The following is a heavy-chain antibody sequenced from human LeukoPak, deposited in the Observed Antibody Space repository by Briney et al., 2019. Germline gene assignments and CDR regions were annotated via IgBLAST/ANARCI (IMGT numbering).Heavy chain of an antibody. CDR3: AKHYYDSSGYPEYFQH. D-gene: IGHD3-22*01. V-gene: IGHV3-23*01. Sequence: GGSLRLSCAASGFTFSSYAMSWVRQAPGKGLEWVSAISGSGGSTYYADSVKGQFTISRDNSKNTLYLQMNSLRAEDTAVYYCAKHYYDSSGYPEYFQHWGRGTLVTVSS. CDR2: ISGSGGST. J-gene: IGHJ1*01. CDR1: GFTFSSYA.